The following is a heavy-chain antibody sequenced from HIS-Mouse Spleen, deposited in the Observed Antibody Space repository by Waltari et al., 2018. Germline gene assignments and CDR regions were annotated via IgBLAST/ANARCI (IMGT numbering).Heavy chain of an antibody. J-gene: IGHJ4*02. D-gene: IGHD2-8*01. CDR3: AKGGLMVYAIGDY. CDR2: IWYDGSNK. V-gene: IGHV3-33*06. CDR1: GFTFSRYG. Sequence: QVQLVESGGGVVQPGRSLRLSCAASGFTFSRYGMHWVRQAPGKGLGWVAVIWYDGSNKYYADSVKGRFTISRDNSKNTLYLQMNSLRAEDTAVYYCAKGGLMVYAIGDYWGQGTLVTVSS.